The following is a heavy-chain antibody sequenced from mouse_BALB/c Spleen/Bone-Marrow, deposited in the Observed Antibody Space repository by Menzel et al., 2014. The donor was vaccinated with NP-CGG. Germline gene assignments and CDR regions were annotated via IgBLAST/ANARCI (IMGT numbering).Heavy chain of an antibody. Sequence: VMLVESGLGLVAPSQSLSITCTVPGFSLTSYGVHWVRQPPGKGLEWLGVVWAGGSTNYNSALMSRLSISKDNSESQVFLRMNSLQTDDTAIYYCARDRGYYKDVDDYWGQGTTLTVSS. CDR3: ARDRGYYKDVDDY. V-gene: IGHV2-9*02. J-gene: IGHJ2*01. CDR1: GFSLTSYG. D-gene: IGHD2-3*01. CDR2: VWAGGST.